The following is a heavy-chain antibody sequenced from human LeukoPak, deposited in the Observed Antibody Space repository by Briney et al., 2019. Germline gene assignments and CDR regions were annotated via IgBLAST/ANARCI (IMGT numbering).Heavy chain of an antibody. D-gene: IGHD2-15*01. CDR2: INPSGGST. CDR3: ARDVGYCSGGSCHYFDY. J-gene: IGHJ4*02. CDR1: GGTFSSYA. V-gene: IGHV1-46*01. Sequence: ASVKVSCKASGGTFSSYAISWVRQAPGQGLEWMGIINPSGGSTSYAQKFQGRVTMTRDTSTSTVYMELSSLRSEDTAVYYCARDVGYCSGGSCHYFDYWGQGTLVTVSS.